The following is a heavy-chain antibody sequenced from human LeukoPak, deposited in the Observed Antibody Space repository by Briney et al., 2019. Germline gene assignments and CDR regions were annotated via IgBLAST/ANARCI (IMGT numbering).Heavy chain of an antibody. J-gene: IGHJ5*02. CDR1: GFTFSGYG. V-gene: IGHV3-30*02. CDR3: AKGGYIVVNWFDP. Sequence: GGSLRLSCAASGFTFSGYGMHWVRQAPGKGLEWVAFIRYDGSNKYYADSVKGRFTISRDNSKNTLYVQMNSLRDEDTAVYYCAKGGYIVVNWFDPWGQGTLVTVSS. D-gene: IGHD2-2*01. CDR2: IRYDGSNK.